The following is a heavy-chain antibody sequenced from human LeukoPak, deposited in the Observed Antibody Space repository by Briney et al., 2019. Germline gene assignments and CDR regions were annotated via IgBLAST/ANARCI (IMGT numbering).Heavy chain of an antibody. V-gene: IGHV4-4*07. Sequence: SETLSLTCSVSGGSISPYSLIWVRQPAGKGPEWIGRIYTSGSTLANPSLKTRVIISADKSRNELSLKLTSVTAADTAVYYCARVASGDFSPSDYWGQGTLVTVSS. CDR1: GGSISPYS. D-gene: IGHD6-19*01. CDR2: IYTSGST. CDR3: ARVASGDFSPSDY. J-gene: IGHJ4*02.